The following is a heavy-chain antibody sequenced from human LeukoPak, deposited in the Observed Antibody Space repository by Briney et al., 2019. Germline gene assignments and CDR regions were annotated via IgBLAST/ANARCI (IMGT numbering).Heavy chain of an antibody. Sequence: SVKVSCKASGGAFSSYAISWVRQAPGQGLEWMGGIIPIFGTANYAQKFQGRVTITADESTSTAYMELSSLRSEDTAVYYCASRSGWYDYYYGMDVWGHGTTVTVSS. J-gene: IGHJ6*02. CDR2: IIPIFGTA. CDR3: ASRSGWYDYYYGMDV. V-gene: IGHV1-69*01. D-gene: IGHD6-19*01. CDR1: GGAFSSYA.